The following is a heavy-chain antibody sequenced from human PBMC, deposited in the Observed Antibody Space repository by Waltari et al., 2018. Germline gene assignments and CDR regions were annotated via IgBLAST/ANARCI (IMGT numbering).Heavy chain of an antibody. CDR3: AKDSDGGNDYMDV. Sequence: QVQLVESGGGVVQPGGSLRLSCAASGFIFSSYGMHWVRQAPGKGLEWVAFIRYDGSNKYYGDSVKGRFTISRDNSKNTLYPQMKTLRAEDTAVYYCAKDSDGGNDYMDVWGKGTTVTISS. J-gene: IGHJ6*03. CDR1: GFIFSSYG. CDR2: IRYDGSNK. V-gene: IGHV3-30*02. D-gene: IGHD2-15*01.